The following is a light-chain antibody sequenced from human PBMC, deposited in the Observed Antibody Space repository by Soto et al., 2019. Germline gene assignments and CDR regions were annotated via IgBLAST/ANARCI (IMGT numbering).Light chain of an antibody. V-gene: IGLV2-8*01. CDR3: SSYGGSNNFVV. J-gene: IGLJ2*01. CDR1: SSDVGGYNY. CDR2: AVI. Sequence: QSALTQPPSASGSPGQSVTISCTGTSSDVGGYNYVSWYQHHPGKAPKLMLYAVIKRPSGVPDRFSGSKSGNTASLTVSGLQAEDEADYYCSSYGGSNNFVVFGGGTKLTVL.